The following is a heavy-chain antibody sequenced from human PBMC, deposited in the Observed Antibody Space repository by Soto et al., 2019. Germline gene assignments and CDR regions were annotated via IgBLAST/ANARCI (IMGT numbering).Heavy chain of an antibody. V-gene: IGHV4-34*01. CDR2: INHSGST. CDR3: AGSIVLMVYAIHY. D-gene: IGHD2-8*01. Sequence: SETLSLTCAVYGGSFSGYYWSWIRQPPGKGLEWIGEINHSGSTNYNPSLKSRVTISVDTSKNQFSLKLSSVTAADTAVYYCAGSIVLMVYAIHYWGQGTLVTVSS. J-gene: IGHJ4*02. CDR1: GGSFSGYY.